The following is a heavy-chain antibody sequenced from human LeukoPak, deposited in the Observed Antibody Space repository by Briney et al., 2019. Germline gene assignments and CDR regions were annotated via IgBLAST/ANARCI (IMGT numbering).Heavy chain of an antibody. Sequence: GGSLRLSCAASGFTFSNYGMHWVRQTPGKGLEWVAFIRYDGSKTYYLDSVKGRFTISRDNSNNALYLQMNSLRPEDTALYYCASRVGSAYWFFDLWGRGSLVTVSS. V-gene: IGHV3-30*02. CDR2: IRYDGSKT. CDR3: ASRVGSAYWFFDL. J-gene: IGHJ2*01. D-gene: IGHD1-26*01. CDR1: GFTFSNYG.